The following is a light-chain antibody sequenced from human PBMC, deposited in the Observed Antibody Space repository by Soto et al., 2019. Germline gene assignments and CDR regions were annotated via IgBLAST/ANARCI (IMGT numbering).Light chain of an antibody. J-gene: IGLJ1*01. CDR1: SSNIGSDS. Sequence: QSVLTQPPSASGTPGQRVTISCSGSSSNIGSDSVYWYQQLPGTAPKLLIYRYNQRPSGVPDRFSGSKSGTSASLAISGLRSEDEADYHCAAWDDRLSIVFGTGTKLTVL. CDR3: AAWDDRLSIV. CDR2: RYN. V-gene: IGLV1-47*01.